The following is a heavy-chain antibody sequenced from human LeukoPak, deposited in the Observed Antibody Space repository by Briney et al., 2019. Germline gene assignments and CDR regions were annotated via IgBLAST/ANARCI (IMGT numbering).Heavy chain of an antibody. V-gene: IGHV3-21*01. Sequence: GGSLRLSCAASGFTFSSYAMSWVRQVPGKGLEWVSSITSTTDIYYGDSVKGRFTISRDNAENALYLQMNSLRVEDTAVYYCARDGRCGGDCYASWGQGTLVTVSS. CDR2: ITSTTDI. D-gene: IGHD2-21*02. CDR3: ARDGRCGGDCYAS. J-gene: IGHJ4*02. CDR1: GFTFSSYA.